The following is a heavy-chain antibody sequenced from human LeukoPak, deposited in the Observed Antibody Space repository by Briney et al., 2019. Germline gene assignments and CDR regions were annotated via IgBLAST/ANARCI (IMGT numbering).Heavy chain of an antibody. D-gene: IGHD5-18*01. J-gene: IGHJ4*02. V-gene: IGHV1-2*02. Sequence: GASVKVSCKASGYSFSSYIISWVRQAPGQGLEWMGWINPNSGGTNYAQKFQGRVTMTRDTSISTAYMELSKLRSDDTAVYYCARTDTAKGPLDYWGQGTLVTVSS. CDR3: ARTDTAKGPLDY. CDR2: INPNSGGT. CDR1: GYSFSSYI.